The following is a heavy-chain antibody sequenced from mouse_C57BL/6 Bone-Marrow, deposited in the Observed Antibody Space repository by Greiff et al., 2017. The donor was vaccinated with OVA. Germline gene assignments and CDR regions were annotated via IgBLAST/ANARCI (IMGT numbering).Heavy chain of an antibody. CDR1: GYTFTDYE. Sequence: VQLVESGAELVRPGASVTLSCKASGYTFTDYEMHWVKQTPVHGLEWIGAIDPETGGTAYNQKFKGKAILTADKSSSTAYMELRSLTSEDSAVYYCTRESSVYYWGQGTLVTVSA. V-gene: IGHV1-15*01. CDR3: TRESSVYY. D-gene: IGHD6-1*01. CDR2: IDPETGGT. J-gene: IGHJ3*01.